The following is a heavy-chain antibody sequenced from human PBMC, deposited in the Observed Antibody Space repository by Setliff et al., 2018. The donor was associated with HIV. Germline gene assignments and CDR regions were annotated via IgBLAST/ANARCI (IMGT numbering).Heavy chain of an antibody. D-gene: IGHD3-10*01. CDR2: IYYSGST. CDR1: GGSISSYY. Sequence: PSETLSLTCTVSGGSISSYYWSWIRQPPGKGLEWIGYIYYSGSTNYNPSLKGRVTISVDTSKNQFSLKLSSVTAADTAVYYCARGAELLWFGELHNIPYFDYWGQGTPVTVSS. CDR3: ARGAELLWFGELHNIPYFDY. J-gene: IGHJ4*02. V-gene: IGHV4-59*01.